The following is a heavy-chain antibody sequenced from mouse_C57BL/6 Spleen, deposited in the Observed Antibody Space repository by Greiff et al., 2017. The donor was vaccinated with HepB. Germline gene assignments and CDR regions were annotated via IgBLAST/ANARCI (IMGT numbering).Heavy chain of an antibody. D-gene: IGHD1-1*01. J-gene: IGHJ2*01. CDR1: GFTFSDYG. V-gene: IGHV5-17*01. CDR2: ISSGSSTI. CDR3: ARPHYYGSSIFDD. Sequence: EVKLVESGGGLVKPGGSLKLSCAASGFTFSDYGMHWVRQAPEKGLEWVAYISSGSSTIYYADTVKGRFTISRDNAKNTLFLQMTSLRSEDTAMYYCARPHYYGSSIFDDWGQGTTLTVSS.